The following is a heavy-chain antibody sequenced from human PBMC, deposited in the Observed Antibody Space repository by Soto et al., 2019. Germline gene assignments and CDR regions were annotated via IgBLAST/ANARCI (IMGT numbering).Heavy chain of an antibody. Sequence: QVQLVESGGGVVQPGRSLRLSCAASGFTFSSYGMHWVRQAPGKGLEWVAVIWYDGSNKYYADSVKGRFTISRDNSKNTLYLQMNSLRAEDTAVYYCARDSGGDHFIDYWGQGTLVTVSS. V-gene: IGHV3-33*01. CDR1: GFTFSSYG. CDR2: IWYDGSNK. D-gene: IGHD2-21*02. CDR3: ARDSGGDHFIDY. J-gene: IGHJ4*02.